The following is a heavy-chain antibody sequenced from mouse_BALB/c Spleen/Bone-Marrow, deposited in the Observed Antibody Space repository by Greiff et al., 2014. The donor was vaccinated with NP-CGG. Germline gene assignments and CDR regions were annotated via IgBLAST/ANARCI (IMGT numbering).Heavy chain of an antibody. Sequence: EVKLVESGGGLVQPGGSRKLSCAASGFTFSSFGMHWVRQAPEKGLEWVAYISSGSTAICYADTVKGRFTISRDNPKNTLFLQMTSLRSEDTAMYYCVRGGNWDDFDVWGAGTTVTVSS. V-gene: IGHV5-17*02. CDR2: ISSGSTAI. J-gene: IGHJ1*01. CDR1: GFTFSSFG. CDR3: VRGGNWDDFDV. D-gene: IGHD4-1*01.